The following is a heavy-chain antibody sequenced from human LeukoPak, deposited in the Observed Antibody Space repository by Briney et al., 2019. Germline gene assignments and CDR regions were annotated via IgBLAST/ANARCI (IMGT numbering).Heavy chain of an antibody. CDR3: ARLAYCGGVCYRFFDY. CDR2: IYYSGST. V-gene: IGHV4-59*08. J-gene: IGHJ4*02. D-gene: IGHD2-21*02. CDR1: GGSISSYY. Sequence: SETLSLTCTVSGGSISSYYWSWIRQPPGKGLEWIGYIYYSGSTNYNPSLKSRVTISVDTSKNQFSLKLSSVTAADTAVYYCARLAYCGGVCYRFFDYWGQGTLVTVSS.